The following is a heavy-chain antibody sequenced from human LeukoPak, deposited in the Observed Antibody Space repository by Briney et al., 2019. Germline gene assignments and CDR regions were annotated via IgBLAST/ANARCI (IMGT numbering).Heavy chain of an antibody. J-gene: IGHJ5*02. CDR1: GGSISSSSYY. Sequence: KPSETLSLTCTVSGGSISSSSYYWGWIRQPPGKGLEWIGSIYYSGSTYYNPSLKSRVTISVDTSKNQFSLKLSSVTAADTAVYYCARFGISTGYYIYNWFDPWGQGTLVTVSS. D-gene: IGHD3-9*01. CDR3: ARFGISTGYYIYNWFDP. V-gene: IGHV4-39*01. CDR2: IYYSGST.